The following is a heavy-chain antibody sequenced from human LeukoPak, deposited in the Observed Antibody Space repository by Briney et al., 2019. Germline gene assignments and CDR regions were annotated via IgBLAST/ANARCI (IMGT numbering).Heavy chain of an antibody. J-gene: IGHJ3*02. V-gene: IGHV1-24*01. D-gene: IGHD2-2*01. CDR3: ATISAPADPAARVPNDFDI. Sequence: ASVKVSCKVSGYTLTELSMHWVRQAPGKGLEWMGGFDPEDGETIYAQKFQGRVTMTEDTSTDTAYMELSSLRSEDTAVYYCATISAPADPAARVPNDFDIWGQGTMVTVSS. CDR1: GYTLTELS. CDR2: FDPEDGET.